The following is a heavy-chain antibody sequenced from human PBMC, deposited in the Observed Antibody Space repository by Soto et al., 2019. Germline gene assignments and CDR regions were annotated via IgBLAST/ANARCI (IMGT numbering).Heavy chain of an antibody. J-gene: IGHJ4*02. CDR1: GFMFGSYW. CDR2: IKRDGSEK. Sequence: EVQLVESGGGLVQPGGSLRLSCVASGFMFGSYWMTWVRHAPGKGLEWVANIKRDGSEKYYVDSVKGRFTISRDNADNSLFLHMSSLRADDTAVYYCARVRATDYEIDYWGQGALVPVSS. D-gene: IGHD4-17*01. CDR3: ARVRATDYEIDY. V-gene: IGHV3-7*03.